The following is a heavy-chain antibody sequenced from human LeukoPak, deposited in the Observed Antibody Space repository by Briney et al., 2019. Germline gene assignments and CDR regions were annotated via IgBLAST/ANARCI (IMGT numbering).Heavy chain of an antibody. D-gene: IGHD2-2*01. CDR3: ARGEGYCSSTSCHENWFDP. Sequence: KPSETLSLTCAVYGGSFSGYYWSWIRQPPGKGLEWIGEINHSGSTNYNPSLKSRVTISVDTSKNQFSLKLSSVTAADTAVYYCARGEGYCSSTSCHENWFDPWGQGTLVTVSS. CDR2: INHSGST. CDR1: GGSFSGYY. V-gene: IGHV4-34*01. J-gene: IGHJ5*02.